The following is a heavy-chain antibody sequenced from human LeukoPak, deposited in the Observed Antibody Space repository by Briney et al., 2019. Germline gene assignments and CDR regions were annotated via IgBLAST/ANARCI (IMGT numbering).Heavy chain of an antibody. CDR3: ARGYYGSGSHCCHMDV. CDR2: INHSGST. D-gene: IGHD3-10*01. J-gene: IGHJ6*03. Sequence: SETLPLTCAVYVGSFSGYYWSWIRQPPGKGLEWIGEINHSGSTNYNSSLKSRVTISVDTSKNQFSLKLSSVTAADTAVYYCARGYYGSGSHCCHMDVWGKGTTITVS. CDR1: VGSFSGYY. V-gene: IGHV4-34*01.